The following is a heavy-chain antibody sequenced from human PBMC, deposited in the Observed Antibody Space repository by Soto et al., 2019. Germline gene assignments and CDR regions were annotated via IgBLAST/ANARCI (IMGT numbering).Heavy chain of an antibody. CDR3: ARGRVYSYGYTFYYFDY. CDR2: MNPNSGNT. CDR1: GYTFTSYD. Sequence: ASVKVSCKASGYTFTSYDINWVRQATGQGLEWMGWMNPNSGNTGYAQKFQGRVTMTRNTSISTAYMELSSLRSEDTAVYYCARGRVYSYGYTFYYFDYWGQGTLVTVSS. J-gene: IGHJ4*02. V-gene: IGHV1-8*01. D-gene: IGHD5-18*01.